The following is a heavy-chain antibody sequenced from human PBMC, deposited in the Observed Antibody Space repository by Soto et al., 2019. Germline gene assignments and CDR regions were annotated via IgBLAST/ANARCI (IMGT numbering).Heavy chain of an antibody. V-gene: IGHV3-30*03. CDR1: GFTFSNYG. Sequence: PGGSLRLSCAASGFTFSNYGMHWVRQAPGKGLEWVAVISDEGVSKYYADSVQGRFTISRDNSESVVLLQMNSLRPDDTALYFCARAYYFGSGTSYTLYYWGQGTQVTVSS. D-gene: IGHD3-10*01. J-gene: IGHJ4*02. CDR3: ARAYYFGSGTSYTLYY. CDR2: ISDEGVSK.